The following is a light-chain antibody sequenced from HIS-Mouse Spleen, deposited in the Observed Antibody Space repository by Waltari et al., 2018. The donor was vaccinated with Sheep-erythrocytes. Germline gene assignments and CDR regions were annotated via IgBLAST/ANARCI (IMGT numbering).Light chain of an antibody. V-gene: IGLV2-11*01. J-gene: IGLJ1*01. CDR1: SRDLGGYNY. CDR2: DVS. Sequence: QSALTQPRSVPCSPGQSVPISCTGTSRDLGGYNYFSWYQQHPGKAPKLMIYDVSKRPSGVPDRFSGSKSGNTASLTISGLQAEDEADYYCCSYAGSYNHVFATGTKVTVL. CDR3: CSYAGSYNHV.